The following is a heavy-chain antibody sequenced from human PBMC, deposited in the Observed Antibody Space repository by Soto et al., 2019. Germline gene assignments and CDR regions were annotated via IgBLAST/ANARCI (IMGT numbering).Heavy chain of an antibody. CDR3: ARDGLRYFDWLLSGRGYYYYGMDV. J-gene: IGHJ6*02. Sequence: ASVKVSCKASGYTFTSYGISWVRQAPGQGLEWMGWISAYNGNKNYAQKLKGRFTISGDSSKSTVYLQMHSLRAEDTAVYYCARDGLRYFDWLLSGRGYYYYGMDVWGQGTTVTVSS. V-gene: IGHV1-18*01. D-gene: IGHD3-9*01. CDR2: ISAYNGNK. CDR1: GYTFTSYG.